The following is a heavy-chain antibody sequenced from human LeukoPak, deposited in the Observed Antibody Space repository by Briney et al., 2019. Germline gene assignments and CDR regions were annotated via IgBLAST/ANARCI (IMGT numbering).Heavy chain of an antibody. CDR3: AKGGIPTGPYYYFYYMDV. J-gene: IGHJ6*03. V-gene: IGHV3-30*01. CDR2: ISYDGNNK. Sequence: GSSLRLSCAASGFTFSRNVMHWVRQAPGRGLEWVALISYDGNNKFYADSVEGRFTISRDNSRNTLFLQMNSLRGEDAAVYSCAKGGIPTGPYYYFYYMDVWGKGTAVTVSS. D-gene: IGHD3-10*01. CDR1: GFTFSRNV.